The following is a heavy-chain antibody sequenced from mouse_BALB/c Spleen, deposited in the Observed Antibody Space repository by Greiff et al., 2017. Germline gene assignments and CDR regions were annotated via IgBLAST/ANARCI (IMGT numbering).Heavy chain of an antibody. CDR1: GFTFSDYY. V-gene: IGHV5-4*02. CDR2: ISDGGSYT. CDR3: ARGNGDYAMDY. D-gene: IGHD1-1*02. J-gene: IGHJ4*01. Sequence: EVQLVESGGGLVKPGGSLKLSCAASGFTFSDYYMYWVRQTPEKRLEWVATISDGGSYTYYPDSVKGRFTISRDNAKNNLYLQMSSLKSEDTAMYYCARGNGDYAMDYWGQGTSVTVSS.